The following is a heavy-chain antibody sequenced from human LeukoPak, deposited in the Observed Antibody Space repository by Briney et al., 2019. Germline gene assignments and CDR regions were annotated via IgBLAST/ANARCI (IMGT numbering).Heavy chain of an antibody. Sequence: GGSLRLSCAASGITFSNALMTWVRQAPGKGPEWVGRIYRSSNGETTDYGAPVTVRFTMSRDDSKNTLYLQMNSLKTEDTAVYYCTTYSSGSSPFWGQGTLVTVSS. CDR3: TTYSSGSSPF. V-gene: IGHV3-15*01. CDR1: GITFSNAL. CDR2: IYRSSNGETT. D-gene: IGHD6-19*01. J-gene: IGHJ4*02.